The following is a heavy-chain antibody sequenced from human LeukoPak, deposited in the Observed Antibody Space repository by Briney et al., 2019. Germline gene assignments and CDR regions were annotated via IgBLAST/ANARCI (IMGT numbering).Heavy chain of an antibody. Sequence: PGRSLRLSCAASGFTFSSYAMYWVRQAPGKGLEWVAVISYDGSNKYYADSVKGRFTISRDNSKNTLYLQMNSLRAEDTAVYYCARDVGSHFDYWGQGTLVTVSS. CDR3: ARDVGSHFDY. CDR2: ISYDGSNK. CDR1: GFTFSSYA. V-gene: IGHV3-30*04. D-gene: IGHD3-10*01. J-gene: IGHJ4*02.